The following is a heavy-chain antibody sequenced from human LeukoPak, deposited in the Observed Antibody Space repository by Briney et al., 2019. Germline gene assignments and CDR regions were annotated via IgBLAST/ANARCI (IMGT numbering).Heavy chain of an antibody. CDR3: ARDRRNTLFGVVTHYGMDV. CDR2: ISSSGSII. J-gene: IGHJ6*02. Sequence: GGSLRLSCAASGFTFSTYEMNWVRQAPGKGLEWVSYISSSGSIIYYADSVKGRFTISRDNAKNSLYLQMNSLRAEDTAVYYCARDRRNTLFGVVTHYGMDVWDQGTTVAVSS. V-gene: IGHV3-48*03. CDR1: GFTFSTYE. D-gene: IGHD3-3*01.